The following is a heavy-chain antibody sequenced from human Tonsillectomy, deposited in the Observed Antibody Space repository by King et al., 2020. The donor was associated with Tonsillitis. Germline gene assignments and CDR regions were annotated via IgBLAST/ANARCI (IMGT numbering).Heavy chain of an antibody. Sequence: QLQESGPGLVKPSQTLSLTCTVSGGSISSGSYYWSWIRQPAGKGLEWVGRIYTSGGTNYNPSLKSRVTISVDTSKNQFSLKLGSVTAADTAVYYCARSRGSYYGACFDYWGQGTLVTVSS. V-gene: IGHV4-61*02. J-gene: IGHJ4*02. CDR3: ARSRGSYYGACFDY. D-gene: IGHD1-26*01. CDR2: IYTSGGT. CDR1: GGSISSGSYY.